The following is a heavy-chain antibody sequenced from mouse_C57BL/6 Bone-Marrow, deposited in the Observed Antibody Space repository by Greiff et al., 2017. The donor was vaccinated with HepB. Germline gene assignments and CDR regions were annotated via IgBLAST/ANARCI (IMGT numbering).Heavy chain of an antibody. Sequence: ESGPGLVKPSQSLSLTCSVTGYSITSGYYWNWIRQFPGNKLEWMGYISYDGSNNYNPSLKNRIPITRDTSKNQFFLKLNSVTTEDTATYYCARGPYYYGSSRWYFDVWGTGTTVTVSS. V-gene: IGHV3-6*01. CDR2: ISYDGSN. CDR1: GYSITSGYY. D-gene: IGHD1-1*01. CDR3: ARGPYYYGSSRWYFDV. J-gene: IGHJ1*03.